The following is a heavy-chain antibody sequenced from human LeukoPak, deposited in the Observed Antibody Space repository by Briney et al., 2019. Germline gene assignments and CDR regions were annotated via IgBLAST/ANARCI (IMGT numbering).Heavy chain of an antibody. V-gene: IGHV3-23*01. CDR3: AKGLFYYDSSGYYYGYFQH. Sequence: GGSLRLSCAASGFTFSSYAMSWVRQAPGKGPEWVSAITGSGGSTYYADSVKGRFTISRDNSKNALYLQMNSLRAEDTAVYYCAKGLFYYDSSGYYYGYFQHWGQGTLVTVSS. CDR2: ITGSGGST. CDR1: GFTFSSYA. D-gene: IGHD3-22*01. J-gene: IGHJ1*01.